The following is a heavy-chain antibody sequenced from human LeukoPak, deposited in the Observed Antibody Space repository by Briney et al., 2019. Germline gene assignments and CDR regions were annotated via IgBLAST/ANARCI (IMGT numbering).Heavy chain of an antibody. CDR1: GFTVSSHY. J-gene: IGHJ4*02. CDR2: IHSGGST. Sequence: GGSLGLSCAASGFTVSSHYMSWVRQAPGKGLEWVSVIHSGGSTYYADSVKGRFTISRDNPKNTLYLQMNSLRAEDTAVYYCATGYADYGGAADYWGQGTLVTVSS. V-gene: IGHV3-53*01. D-gene: IGHD4-17*01. CDR3: ATGYADYGGAADY.